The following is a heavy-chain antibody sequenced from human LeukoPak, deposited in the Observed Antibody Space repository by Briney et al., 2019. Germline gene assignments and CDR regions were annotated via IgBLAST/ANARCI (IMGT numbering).Heavy chain of an antibody. J-gene: IGHJ4*02. V-gene: IGHV3-48*01. CDR1: GFTFSAYS. Sequence: PGGSLRLSCAASGFTFSAYSMNWVRQAPGKGLEWISYIGISSGNTKYADSVKGRFTISGDKAKNPLYLQMNSLRVEDTAVYYCARDYKYAFDNWGQGTLVTVSS. D-gene: IGHD5-24*01. CDR3: ARDYKYAFDN. CDR2: IGISSGNT.